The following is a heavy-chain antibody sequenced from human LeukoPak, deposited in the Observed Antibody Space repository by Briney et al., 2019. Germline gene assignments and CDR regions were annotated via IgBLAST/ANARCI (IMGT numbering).Heavy chain of an antibody. CDR3: ARGRRSGYDLVYYYYYYMDV. D-gene: IGHD5-12*01. J-gene: IGHJ6*03. Sequence: SETLSLTCTVSGGSISSGDYFWRWIRQPPGKGLEWIGYIFYSGSTFRYNPSLKSRVAISVDTPNNQFSLKLSSVTAADTAVYYCARGRRSGYDLVYYYYYYMDVWGKGTTVTVSS. V-gene: IGHV4-30-4*08. CDR2: IFYSGST. CDR1: GGSISSGDYF.